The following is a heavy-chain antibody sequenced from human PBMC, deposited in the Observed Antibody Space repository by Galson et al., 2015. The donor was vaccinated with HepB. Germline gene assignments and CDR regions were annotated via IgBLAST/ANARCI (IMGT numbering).Heavy chain of an antibody. CDR1: GFTFSSYA. J-gene: IGHJ6*02. CDR2: LSYDGGNK. V-gene: IGHV3-30*04. Sequence: SLRLSCAASGFTFSSYAMHWVRQAPGKGLEWVAVLSYDGGNKYYADSVKGRFTISRDNSKNTLYLQMNRLRGGDTAVYYCARERSHVLRFLEGCCYYGMDVWGQGTTVTVSS. CDR3: ARERSHVLRFLEGCCYYGMDV. D-gene: IGHD3-3*01.